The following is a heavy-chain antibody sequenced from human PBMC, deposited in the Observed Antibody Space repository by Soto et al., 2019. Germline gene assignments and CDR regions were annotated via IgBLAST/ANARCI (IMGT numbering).Heavy chain of an antibody. V-gene: IGHV5-51*01. Sequence: GESLKISWKGSGYSFTSCVIGWVRQMPGKGLEWMGIIYPGDSDTRYSPSFQGQVTISADKSISTAYLQWSSLKASDTAMYYCARPSSYNWNSPFDYWGQGTLVTVSS. CDR3: ARPSSYNWNSPFDY. CDR1: GYSFTSCV. D-gene: IGHD1-7*01. J-gene: IGHJ4*02. CDR2: IYPGDSDT.